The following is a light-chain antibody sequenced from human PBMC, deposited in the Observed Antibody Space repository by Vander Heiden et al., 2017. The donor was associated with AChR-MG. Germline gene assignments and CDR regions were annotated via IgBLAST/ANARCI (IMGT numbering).Light chain of an antibody. CDR3: QQYDNRPLN. V-gene: IGKV1-33*01. CDR1: QDISNY. Sequence: DIQLTQSPSSLSPSVGDRVSFTCQASQDISNYLNWYQHKPGEAPKRLIYDASHLETGVPARFSGSGSGKDFTFTIISLQPEEMATYYCQQYDNRPLNFGVGTKVEI. CDR2: DAS. J-gene: IGKJ4*01.